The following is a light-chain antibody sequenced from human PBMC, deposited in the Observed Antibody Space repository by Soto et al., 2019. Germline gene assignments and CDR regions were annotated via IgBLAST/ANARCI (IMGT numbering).Light chain of an antibody. V-gene: IGKV3-20*01. CDR1: QSVSSSY. J-gene: IGKJ1*01. CDR2: GAS. CDR3: QQYNDRPPWT. Sequence: EIVLTQSPGTLSLSPGERATLSCRASQSVSSSYLAWYQQKPGQAPRLLIYGASSRATGIPARFSGSGSGTEFTLTISSLQSEDLAVYYCQQYNDRPPWTFGQGTKVDIK.